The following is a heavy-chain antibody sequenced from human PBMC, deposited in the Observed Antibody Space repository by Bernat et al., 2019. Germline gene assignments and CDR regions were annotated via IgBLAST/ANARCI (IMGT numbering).Heavy chain of an antibody. CDR3: AKMGCTGGVCYYYMDV. CDR2: ISGSGGST. D-gene: IGHD2-8*02. V-gene: IGHV3-23*01. Sequence: EVQLLESGGGLVQPGGSLRLSCAASGFTFSTSAMSCVRQAPGKGLEWVSAISGSGGSTYYADSVKGRFTISRDNSKNTLYLQVNSLRAEDTAVYYCAKMGCTGGVCYYYMDVWGKGTTVTVSS. CDR1: GFTFSTSA. J-gene: IGHJ6*03.